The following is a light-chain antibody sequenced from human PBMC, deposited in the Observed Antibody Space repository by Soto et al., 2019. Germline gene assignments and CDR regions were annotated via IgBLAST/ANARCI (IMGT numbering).Light chain of an antibody. J-gene: IGLJ1*01. CDR3: AAWHDSLCAYYV. CDR1: SSNIGSNY. CDR2: KSN. Sequence: QSVLTQPPSVSGTPGQRVTISCSGSSSNIGSNYVFWYQQLPGTAPKLLIFKSNQRPSGVPDRFSGSKSGTSASLAISDLRSEDEADYYCAAWHDSLCAYYVFGTGTKLTVL. V-gene: IGLV1-47*01.